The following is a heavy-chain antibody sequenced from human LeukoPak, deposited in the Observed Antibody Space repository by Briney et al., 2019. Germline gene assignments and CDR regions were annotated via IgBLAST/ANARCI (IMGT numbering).Heavy chain of an antibody. CDR1: GGSISSGGYY. J-gene: IGHJ5*02. V-gene: IGHV4-30-2*01. CDR3: AVGGSTNRDWFDP. CDR2: IYHSGST. D-gene: IGHD2-2*01. Sequence: SETLSLTCTVSGGSISSGGYYWSWIRQPPGKGLEWIGYIYHSGSTYYNPSLKSRVTISVDRSKNQFSLKLSSVTAADTAVYYCAVGGSTNRDWFDPWGQGTLVTVSS.